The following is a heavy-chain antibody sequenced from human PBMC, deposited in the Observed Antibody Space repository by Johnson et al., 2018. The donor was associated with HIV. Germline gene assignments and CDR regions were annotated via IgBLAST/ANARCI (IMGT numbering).Heavy chain of an antibody. V-gene: IGHV3-30*02. J-gene: IGHJ3*02. CDR2: IRYDGSNK. Sequence: VHLVESGGGVVQPGGSLRLSCAASGFTFSSYGMHWVRQAPGKGLEWVAFIRYDGSNKYYADSVKGRLTISRDNSKNTLYLQMNSLRAEDTAVYYCAKDSRYSYGPDAFDIWGQGTMVTVSS. D-gene: IGHD5-18*01. CDR1: GFTFSSYG. CDR3: AKDSRYSYGPDAFDI.